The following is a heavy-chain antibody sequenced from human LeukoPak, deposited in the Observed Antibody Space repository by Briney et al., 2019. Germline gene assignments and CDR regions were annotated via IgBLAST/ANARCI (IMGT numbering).Heavy chain of an antibody. J-gene: IGHJ6*02. CDR3: GRGHCSSTRCYYYYGMDV. D-gene: IGHD2-2*01. CDR1: GGSFSGYY. CDR2: INHSGST. V-gene: IGHV4-34*01. Sequence: SETLSLTCAVYGGSFSGYYWSWIRQPPGKGLEWIGEINHSGSTNYNPSLKSRVSISVDTSKNRFSLKLSSVTAAETAVYCCGRGHCSSTRCYYYYGMDVWGQGTTVTVSS.